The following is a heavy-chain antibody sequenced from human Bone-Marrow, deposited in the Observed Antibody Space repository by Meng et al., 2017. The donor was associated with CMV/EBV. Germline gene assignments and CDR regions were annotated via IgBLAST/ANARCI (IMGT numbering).Heavy chain of an antibody. D-gene: IGHD1-26*01. CDR1: GFTFSNFW. CDR2: IKQDGSEK. J-gene: IGHJ4*02. V-gene: IGHV3-7*01. CDR3: AREVGTTTGPDY. Sequence: GESLKISCETSGFTFSNFWMGWVRQAPGKGLEWVANIKQDGSEKYYVDSVKGRFTISRDNAKSSLYLQMNSLRTDDTAVYYCAREVGTTTGPDYWGQGTLVTVSS.